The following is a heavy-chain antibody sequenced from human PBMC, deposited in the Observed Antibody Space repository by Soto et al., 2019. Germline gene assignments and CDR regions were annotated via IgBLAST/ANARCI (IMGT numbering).Heavy chain of an antibody. J-gene: IGHJ4*02. CDR1: GFTFSSYS. V-gene: IGHV3-48*02. D-gene: IGHD2-2*01. CDR2: ISSSSSTI. Sequence: GGSLRLSCAASGFTFSSYSMNWVRQAPGKGLEWVSYISSSSSTIYYADSVKGRFTISRDNAKNSLYLQMNSLRDEDTAVYYCARGIVVVPAATCTNGVCSFVYWGQGTLVTVSS. CDR3: ARGIVVVPAATCTNGVCSFVY.